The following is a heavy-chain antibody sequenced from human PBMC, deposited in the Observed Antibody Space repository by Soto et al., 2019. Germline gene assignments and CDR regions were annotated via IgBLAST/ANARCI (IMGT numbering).Heavy chain of an antibody. CDR1: GGSFTDYY. D-gene: IGHD2-21*02. J-gene: IGHJ6*03. CDR2: INHTGGP. Sequence: PSETLSLTCAVYGGSFTDYYWSWVRQPPGKGLEWIAEINHTGGPNYNPSLRSRLTISADRSKSQVSLYLSSVTAADTAVYYCARRVTVKHYMDVWGKGTTVTVSS. CDR3: ARRVTVKHYMDV. V-gene: IGHV4-34*01.